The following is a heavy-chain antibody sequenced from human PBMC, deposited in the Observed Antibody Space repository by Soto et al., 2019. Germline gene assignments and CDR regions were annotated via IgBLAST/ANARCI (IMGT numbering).Heavy chain of an antibody. V-gene: IGHV3-23*05. CDR2: IYSGGST. CDR3: AKRVPSYGMDV. J-gene: IGHJ6*02. Sequence: EVQLLESGGGLVQPGGSLRLSCAASGFTFSSYAMSWVRQAPGKGLEWVSAIYSGGSTYYADSVKGRFTISRDNSKNTLYLQMNSLRAEDTAVYYCAKRVPSYGMDVWGQGTTVTVSS. CDR1: GFTFSSYA.